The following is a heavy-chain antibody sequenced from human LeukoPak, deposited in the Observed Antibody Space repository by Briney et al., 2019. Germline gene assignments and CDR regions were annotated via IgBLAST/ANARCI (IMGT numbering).Heavy chain of an antibody. CDR2: ISAYNGNT. Sequence: GASVKVSCKASGYTFTSYVISWVRQAPGQGLEWMGWISAYNGNTNYAKKLQGRVTMNTDTSTSTAYMGLRRLRSDDTAVYYCAQGGHSSGTWDYWGQGTLVTVSS. V-gene: IGHV1-18*01. D-gene: IGHD6-19*01. CDR1: GYTFTSYV. J-gene: IGHJ4*02. CDR3: AQGGHSSGTWDY.